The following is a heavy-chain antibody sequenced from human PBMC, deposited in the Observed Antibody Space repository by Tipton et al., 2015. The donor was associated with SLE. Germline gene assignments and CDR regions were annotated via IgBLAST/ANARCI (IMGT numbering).Heavy chain of an antibody. V-gene: IGHV4-39*07. J-gene: IGHJ3*02. CDR2: INHRGST. CDR1: GGSISSSSSYY. Sequence: TLSLTCAVYGGSISSSSSYYWAWIRQPPGKGVEWIGEINHRGSTNYNPSLKSRVTISVDTSNNQFSLKLSSVTAADTAVYYCASDSGHIWGQGTMVTVSS. CDR3: ASDSGHI. D-gene: IGHD3-10*01.